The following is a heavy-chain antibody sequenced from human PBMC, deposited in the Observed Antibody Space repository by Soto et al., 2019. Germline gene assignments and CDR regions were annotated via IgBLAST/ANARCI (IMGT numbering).Heavy chain of an antibody. D-gene: IGHD2-21*02. V-gene: IGHV2-5*02. CDR3: IQSRCGGDCLQSYASYYYYGMNG. J-gene: IGHJ6*02. CDR1: AFSLSTGGVG. CDR2: IYWDDDK. Sequence: SGPTLVNLTQTLTLTCTFSAFSLSTGGVGVGWIRQPPGKALEWLALIYWDDDKRYSPSLRSRLTITKDTSKNQVVLTMTNMDPVDTATYYCIQSRCGGDCLQSYASYYYYGMNGWGQGTTVAVSS.